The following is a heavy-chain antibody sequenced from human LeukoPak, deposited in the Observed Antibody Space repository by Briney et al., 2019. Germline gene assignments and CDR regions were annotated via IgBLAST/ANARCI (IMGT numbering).Heavy chain of an antibody. J-gene: IGHJ4*02. CDR3: ARPRIGGATPVAY. CDR2: INHSGST. V-gene: IGHV4-34*01. CDR1: GGSFSDYY. Sequence: PSETLSLTCAVYGGSFSDYYWTWIRQPPGKGLEWIGEINHSGSTNYNPSLKSRAIISVDTSKNQFSLTLSSLTAADTAMYYCARPRIGGATPVAYWGQGTLVTVSS. D-gene: IGHD1-26*01.